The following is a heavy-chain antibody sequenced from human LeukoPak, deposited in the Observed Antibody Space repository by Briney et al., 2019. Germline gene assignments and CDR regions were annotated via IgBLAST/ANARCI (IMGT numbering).Heavy chain of an antibody. D-gene: IGHD4-17*01. V-gene: IGHV1-8*03. J-gene: IGHJ4*02. CDR1: GGTFSSYD. CDR2: MNPNSGNT. CDR3: ARGRDYGDYLFFDY. Sequence: ASVKVSCKASGGTFSSYDINWVRQATGQGLEWMGWMNPNSGNTGYAQKFQGRVTITRNTSISTAYMELSSLRSEDTAVYYCARGRDYGDYLFFDYWGQGTLVTVSS.